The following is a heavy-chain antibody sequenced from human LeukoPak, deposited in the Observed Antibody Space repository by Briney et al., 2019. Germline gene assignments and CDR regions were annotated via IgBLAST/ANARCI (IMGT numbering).Heavy chain of an antibody. CDR2: IYPGDSDT. V-gene: IGHV5-51*01. CDR3: ARHMGFGEAEQPFDY. CDR1: RYSFSSYW. Sequence: GESLKISCKVSRYSFSSYWIGWVRQMPGKGLEWMGIIYPGDSDTRYSPSFQGQVTILADRSISTAYLQWSSLRASDTAMYYCARHMGFGEAEQPFDYWGQGTLVTVSS. D-gene: IGHD3-10*01. J-gene: IGHJ4*02.